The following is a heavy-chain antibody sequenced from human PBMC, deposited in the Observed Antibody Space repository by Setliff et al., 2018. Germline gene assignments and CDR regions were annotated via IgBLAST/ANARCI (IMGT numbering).Heavy chain of an antibody. CDR3: AFEYGTSKRFDP. D-gene: IGHD3-10*01. J-gene: IGHJ5*02. CDR2: ISPYNEKT. CDR1: GYNFITFG. Sequence: GASVKVSCKTSGYNFITFGISWVRQAPGQGLEWMGWISPYNEKTNYAEKFQGRVTMTRDTSTSTVYMVLNNLRSEDTALYYCAFEYGTSKRFDPWGQGTLVTVSS. V-gene: IGHV1-18*01.